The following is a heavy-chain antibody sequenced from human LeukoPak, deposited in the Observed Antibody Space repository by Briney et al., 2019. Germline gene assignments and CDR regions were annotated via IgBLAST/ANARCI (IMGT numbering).Heavy chain of an antibody. CDR1: GYTFTSYY. Sequence: ASVKVSCKASGYTFTSYYMHWVRQAPGQGLERMGRINPSGGSTSYAQKLQGRVTMTTDTSTSTAYMELRSLRSDDTAVYYCARLVYYDSSGYYSLPDYWGQGTLVTVSS. D-gene: IGHD3-22*01. J-gene: IGHJ4*02. CDR3: ARLVYYDSSGYYSLPDY. V-gene: IGHV1-46*03. CDR2: INPSGGST.